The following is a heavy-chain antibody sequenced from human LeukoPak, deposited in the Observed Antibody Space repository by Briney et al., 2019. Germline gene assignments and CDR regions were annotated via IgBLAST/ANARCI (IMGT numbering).Heavy chain of an antibody. Sequence: PSETLSLTCTVSGGSISSSSYYWGWIRQPPGKGLEWIGEINHSGSTNYNPSLKSRVTISVDTSKNQFSLKLSSVTAADTAVYYCARGGSGGSRQVVFDPWGQGTLVTVSS. CDR1: GGSISSSSYY. CDR2: INHSGST. J-gene: IGHJ5*02. CDR3: ARGGSGGSRQVVFDP. D-gene: IGHD2-15*01. V-gene: IGHV4-39*07.